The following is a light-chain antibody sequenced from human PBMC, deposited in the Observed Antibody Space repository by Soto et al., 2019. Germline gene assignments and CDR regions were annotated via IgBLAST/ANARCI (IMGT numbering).Light chain of an antibody. CDR2: GAS. CDR1: QSFXSN. V-gene: IGKV3-15*01. J-gene: IGKJ1*01. Sequence: DIVVTQSPGTLSLSPGERATLSCRASQSFXSNFDWYEKKPGQAPRLLTDGASTRATGSPARLSGRGSGTEFTLTISSLQSEYFAVYYCQQYKNWMWTFGQGTKVDIK. CDR3: QQYKNWMWT.